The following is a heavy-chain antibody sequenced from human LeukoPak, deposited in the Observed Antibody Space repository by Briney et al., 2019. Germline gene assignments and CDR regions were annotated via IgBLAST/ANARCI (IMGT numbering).Heavy chain of an antibody. Sequence: ASVKVSCKASGGTFSSYAITWVRQAPGQGLEWMGGIIPVFDVSNYAQKFQGRVTITADESTSTAYMELSSLRSEDTAVYYCARDRPGRYCSSTSCYTASPFDPWGQGTLVTVSS. V-gene: IGHV1-69*13. D-gene: IGHD2-2*02. J-gene: IGHJ5*02. CDR2: IIPVFDVS. CDR1: GGTFSSYA. CDR3: ARDRPGRYCSSTSCYTASPFDP.